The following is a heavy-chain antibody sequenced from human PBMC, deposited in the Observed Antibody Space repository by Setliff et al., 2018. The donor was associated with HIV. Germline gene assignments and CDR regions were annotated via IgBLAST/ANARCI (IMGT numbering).Heavy chain of an antibody. CDR3: AGGLRGAVSRPSQYSYYHMDV. J-gene: IGHJ6*03. Sequence: PSETLSLTSFVYGGFFSGHYWSWLRQFPGKGLEWIWEISPSGRTNYNPSLKTRVTISVDTSKNQFSLKLSSVTSADPAVYFCAGGLRGAVSRPSQYSYYHMDVWGTGTTVTVS. D-gene: IGHD3-10*01. V-gene: IGHV4-34*01. CDR1: GGFFSGHY. CDR2: ISPSGRT.